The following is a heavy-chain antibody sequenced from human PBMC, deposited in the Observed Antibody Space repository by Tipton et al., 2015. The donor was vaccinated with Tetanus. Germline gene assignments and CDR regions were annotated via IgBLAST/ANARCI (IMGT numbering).Heavy chain of an antibody. CDR1: GFIFSDYY. CDR3: ARDASRYTYGSNYFDY. J-gene: IGHJ4*02. V-gene: IGHV3-11*01. CDR2: IRSRGDTI. D-gene: IGHD5-18*01. Sequence: SLRLSCAASGFIFSDYYMSWIRQAPGKGLEWVSYIRSRGDTIYYADSVKGRFTISRDNAKNLVFLQMNSLRAEDTAVYYCARDASRYTYGSNYFDYWGQGTLVTVSS.